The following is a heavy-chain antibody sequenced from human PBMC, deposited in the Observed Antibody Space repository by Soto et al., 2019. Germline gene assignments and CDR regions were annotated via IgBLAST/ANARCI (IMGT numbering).Heavy chain of an antibody. Sequence: QVQLVESGGGVVQPGRSLRLSCAASGFTFSSYGMHWVRQAPGKGLEWVAVIWYDGSNKYYADSVKGRFTISRDNSKNTLYLQMNSLRAEDTAVYYCARDGSDTAMVYVDYWGQGTLVTVSS. CDR1: GFTFSSYG. V-gene: IGHV3-33*01. J-gene: IGHJ4*02. CDR3: ARDGSDTAMVYVDY. CDR2: IWYDGSNK. D-gene: IGHD5-18*01.